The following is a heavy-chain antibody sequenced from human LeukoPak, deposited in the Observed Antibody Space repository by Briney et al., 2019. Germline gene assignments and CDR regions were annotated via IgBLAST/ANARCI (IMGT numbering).Heavy chain of an antibody. CDR3: ARARRSYSSGYYPPVDY. V-gene: IGHV3-21*01. Sequence: GGSLRLSCAASGFTFSSYSMNWVRQAPGKGLEWVSSISSSSSYIYYADPVKGRFTISRDNAKNSLYLQMNSLRAEDTAVYYCARARRSYSSGYYPPVDYWGQGTLVAVSS. D-gene: IGHD3-22*01. CDR1: GFTFSSYS. CDR2: ISSSSSYI. J-gene: IGHJ4*02.